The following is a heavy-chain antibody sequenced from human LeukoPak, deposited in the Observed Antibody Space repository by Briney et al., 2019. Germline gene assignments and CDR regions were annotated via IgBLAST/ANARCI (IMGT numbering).Heavy chain of an antibody. V-gene: IGHV3-23*01. CDR1: GFTFTANG. J-gene: IGHJ6*03. D-gene: IGHD6-13*01. CDR3: AKVEAAAGSSYYYYHMDV. CDR2: IIASTLPT. Sequence: PGGSLRLSCAASGFTFTANGMSWVRQPPGKGLEWVSGIIASTLPTYYTDSVKGRFTISRDNSENTLSLQMNSLRADDTAVYYCAKVEAAAGSSYYYYHMDVWGKGTTVTVSS.